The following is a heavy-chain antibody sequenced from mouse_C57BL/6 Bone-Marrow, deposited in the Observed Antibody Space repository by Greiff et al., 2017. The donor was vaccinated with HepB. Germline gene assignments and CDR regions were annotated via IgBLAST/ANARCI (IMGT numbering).Heavy chain of an antibody. J-gene: IGHJ4*01. CDR3: ANSVVAPYYAMDY. V-gene: IGHV5-6*01. CDR2: ISSGGSYT. Sequence: DVQLQESGGDLVKPGGSLKLSCAASGFTFSSYGMSWVRQTPDKRLEWVATISSGGSYTYYPDSVKGRFTISRDNAKNTLYLQMSSLKSEDTAMYYCANSVVAPYYAMDYWGQGTSVTVSS. CDR1: GFTFSSYG. D-gene: IGHD1-1*01.